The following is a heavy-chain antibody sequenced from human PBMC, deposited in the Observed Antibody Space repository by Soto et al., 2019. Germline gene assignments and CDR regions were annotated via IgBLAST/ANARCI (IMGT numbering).Heavy chain of an antibody. CDR3: TTGGIAAAGTFSYYYYYGMDV. D-gene: IGHD6-13*01. Sequence: GGSLRLSCAASGFTFSNAWMNWVRQAPGKGLEWVGRIKSKTDGGTTDYAAPVKGRFTISRDDSKNTLYLQMNSLKTEDTAVYYCTTGGIAAAGTFSYYYYYGMDVWGQGTTVTVSS. J-gene: IGHJ6*02. CDR2: IKSKTDGGTT. CDR1: GFTFSNAW. V-gene: IGHV3-15*07.